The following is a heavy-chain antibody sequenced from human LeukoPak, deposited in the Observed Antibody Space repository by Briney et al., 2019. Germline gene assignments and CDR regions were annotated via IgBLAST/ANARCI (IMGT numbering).Heavy chain of an antibody. Sequence: GGSLRLSCAASGFTFSSYWMHWVRQAPGKGLVWVSRINSDGSSTSYADSVKGRFTISRDNAKNTLYLQMNSLRAEDTAVYYCAAPRHCSSTSCYVVDYWGQGTLVTVSS. J-gene: IGHJ4*02. CDR3: AAPRHCSSTSCYVVDY. CDR1: GFTFSSYW. V-gene: IGHV3-74*01. D-gene: IGHD2-2*01. CDR2: INSDGSST.